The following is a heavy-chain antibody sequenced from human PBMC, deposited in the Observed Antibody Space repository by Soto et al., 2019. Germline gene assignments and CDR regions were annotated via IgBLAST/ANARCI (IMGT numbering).Heavy chain of an antibody. V-gene: IGHV2-5*01. D-gene: IGHD3-22*01. CDR1: GFSLSTSGVG. CDR3: AHRGHDSSGYYLWYFDY. Sequence: QITLKESGPTLVKPTQTLTLTCTFSGFSLSTSGVGVGWIRQPPGKALEWLALIYWNDDKRYSPSLKSRLTITKDTSKNQVVLTMTNMDPVDTATYYCAHRGHDSSGYYLWYFDYWGQGTLVTVSS. J-gene: IGHJ4*02. CDR2: IYWNDDK.